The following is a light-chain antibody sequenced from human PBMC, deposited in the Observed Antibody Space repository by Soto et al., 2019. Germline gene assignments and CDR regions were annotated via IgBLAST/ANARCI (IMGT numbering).Light chain of an antibody. CDR3: QQYGSSSIT. CDR1: QSVSSSY. CDR2: GAS. Sequence: EIVLTQSPGTLSLSPGDRATLSYRASQSVSSSYLAWYQQKPGQAPRLLIYGASSRATGIPDRFSGSGSGTDFTLTISRLEPEDFAVYYCQQYGSSSITFGQGTRLEIK. J-gene: IGKJ5*01. V-gene: IGKV3-20*01.